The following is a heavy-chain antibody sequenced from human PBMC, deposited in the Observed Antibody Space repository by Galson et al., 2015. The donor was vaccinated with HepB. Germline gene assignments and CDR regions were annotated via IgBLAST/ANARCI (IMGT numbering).Heavy chain of an antibody. Sequence: QSGAEVKKPGESLKISCKASGYTFNDYYLRWVRQAPGQGLEWMGWINPNSANTGYAQKFQGRITMTRDTSISTAYMELSSLRSDDTAVYYCARAEWTNSGDYVVDYWGQGTLVTVSS. CDR1: GYTFNDYY. CDR2: INPNSANT. J-gene: IGHJ4*02. CDR3: ARAEWTNSGDYVVDY. V-gene: IGHV1-2*02. D-gene: IGHD4-17*01.